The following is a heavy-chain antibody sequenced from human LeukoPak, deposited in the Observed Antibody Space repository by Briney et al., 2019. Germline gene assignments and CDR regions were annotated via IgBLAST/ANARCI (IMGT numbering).Heavy chain of an antibody. V-gene: IGHV5-51*01. J-gene: IGHJ4*02. D-gene: IGHD5-24*01. CDR3: ARQPVEMATMILADY. Sequence: GESLQISCQGSGYSFTSYWIGWVRPMPGKGLGWMGIIYPGDSDTRYSPSFQGQVTISADKSISTAYLQWSSLKASDTAMYYCARQPVEMATMILADYWGQGTLVTVSS. CDR2: IYPGDSDT. CDR1: GYSFTSYW.